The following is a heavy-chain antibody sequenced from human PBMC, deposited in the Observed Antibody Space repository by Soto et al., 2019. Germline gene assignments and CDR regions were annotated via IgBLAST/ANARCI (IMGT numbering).Heavy chain of an antibody. V-gene: IGHV3-23*01. J-gene: IGHJ3*02. Sequence: GGSLRLSCAASGFTFSTYAMAWVRQAPGKGLEWVSGVSASGLNTDYADPVKGRFYISRDNSKNTVSLHMNSLRAEDTALYYCARSEQWLVSAFDIWGQGTMVTVSS. CDR3: ARSEQWLVSAFDI. CDR2: VSASGLNT. D-gene: IGHD6-19*01. CDR1: GFTFSTYA.